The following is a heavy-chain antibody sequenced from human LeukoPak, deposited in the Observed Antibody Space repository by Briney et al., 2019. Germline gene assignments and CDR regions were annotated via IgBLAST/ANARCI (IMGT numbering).Heavy chain of an antibody. J-gene: IGHJ4*02. V-gene: IGHV3-21*01. CDR2: ISSSSSYI. CDR1: GFTFSSYS. CDR3: ARSVYCSSTSCLDY. Sequence: GGSLRLSCAASGFTFSSYSMNWVRQAPGKGLEWVSSISSSSSYIYYADSVKGRFTISRDNAKNSLHLQMNSLRAEDTAVYYCARSVYCSSTSCLDYWGQGTLVTVSS. D-gene: IGHD2-2*01.